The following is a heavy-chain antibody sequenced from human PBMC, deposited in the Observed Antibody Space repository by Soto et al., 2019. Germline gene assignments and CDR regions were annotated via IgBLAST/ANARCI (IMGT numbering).Heavy chain of an antibody. Sequence: QNQLLQSGAEARKPGASVKVSCTASGYTFSSYYIPWVRQAPGQGREWMGWISAYNGKTNYAREFQGRVTMTTDTSTSTAYMELRSLRSDDTAIYYCATSIHVWLYAMDVWGQGTTVTVSS. CDR2: ISAYNGKT. CDR3: ATSIHVWLYAMDV. J-gene: IGHJ6*02. V-gene: IGHV1-18*01. D-gene: IGHD5-18*01. CDR1: GYTFSSYY.